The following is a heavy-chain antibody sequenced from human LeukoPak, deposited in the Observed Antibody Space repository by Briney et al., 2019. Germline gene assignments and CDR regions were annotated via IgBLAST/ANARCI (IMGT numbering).Heavy chain of an antibody. V-gene: IGHV4-34*01. D-gene: IGHD3-10*01. CDR3: AREAEGYYGSGGSDY. Sequence: SETLSLTCAVYGGSFSNYYWSWIRQPPGKGLEWIGEINHSGSTSYNPSLKSRVTMSVDTSKNQFSLKLSSVTAADTAVYYCAREAEGYYGSGGSDYWGQGTLVTVSS. CDR2: INHSGST. CDR1: GGSFSNYY. J-gene: IGHJ4*02.